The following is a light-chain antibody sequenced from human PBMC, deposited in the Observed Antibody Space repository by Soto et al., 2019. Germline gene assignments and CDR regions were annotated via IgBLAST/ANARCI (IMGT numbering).Light chain of an antibody. V-gene: IGKV3-11*01. CDR1: QSVSSY. J-gene: IGKJ4*01. Sequence: EIVLTQSPATLSLSPGERATLSCSSSQSVSSYLAGYQQKPGQSPRLLIYDESNRATGIPARFSGSGSGTDFTLTISSLEPEDYAVYYCQQRGNWPFLTFGGGTKVEIK. CDR2: DES. CDR3: QQRGNWPFLT.